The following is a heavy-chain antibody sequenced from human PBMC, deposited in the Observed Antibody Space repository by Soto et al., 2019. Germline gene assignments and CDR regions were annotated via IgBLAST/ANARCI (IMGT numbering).Heavy chain of an antibody. CDR2: IYYSGST. CDR3: ARHSITPYDILTGSIPDYYFDY. V-gene: IGHV4-39*01. CDR1: GGSISSSSYY. J-gene: IGHJ4*02. D-gene: IGHD3-9*01. Sequence: SETLSLTCTVSGGSISSSSYYWGWIRQPPGRGLEWIGSIYYSGSTYYNPSLKSRVTISVDTSKNQFSLKLSSVTAADTAVYYCARHSITPYDILTGSIPDYYFDYWGQGTLVTVSS.